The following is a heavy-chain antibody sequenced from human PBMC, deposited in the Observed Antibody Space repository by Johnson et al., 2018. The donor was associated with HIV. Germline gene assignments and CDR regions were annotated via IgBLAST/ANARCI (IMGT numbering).Heavy chain of an antibody. CDR1: GFTFGSYA. Sequence: VLLLESGGGWVQPGESPRLSCAASGFTFGSYAMTWVRQAPGKGLEWVSLIYSGGSTYYADSVKGRFTISRDNSKNTLYLQMNSLRAEDTAVYYCARGAANDAFDIWGQGTMVTVSS. J-gene: IGHJ3*02. D-gene: IGHD1-26*01. CDR3: ARGAANDAFDI. V-gene: IGHV3-66*01. CDR2: IYSGGST.